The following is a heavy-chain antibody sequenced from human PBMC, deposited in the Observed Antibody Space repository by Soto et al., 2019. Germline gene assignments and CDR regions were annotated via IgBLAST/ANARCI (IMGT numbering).Heavy chain of an antibody. J-gene: IGHJ4*02. Sequence: GGSLRLSCAASGFTFSSYGMHWVRQAPGKGLEWVAVISYDGSNKYYADSVKGRFTISRDNSKNTLYLQMNSLRAEDTAVYYCAKGGDIVLVPAAYFDYWGQGTLVTVSS. CDR2: ISYDGSNK. D-gene: IGHD2-2*01. V-gene: IGHV3-30*18. CDR3: AKGGDIVLVPAAYFDY. CDR1: GFTFSSYG.